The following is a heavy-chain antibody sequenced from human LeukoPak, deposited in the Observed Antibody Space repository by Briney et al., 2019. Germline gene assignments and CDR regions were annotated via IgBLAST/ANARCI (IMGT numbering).Heavy chain of an antibody. CDR3: ARDRSPVGATSDGFVY. Sequence: SETLSLTCTVSGGSISSGSYYWSWIRQPAGKGLEWIGRIYTSGSTNYNPSLKSRVTISVDTSKNQFSLKLSSVTAADTAVYYCARDRSPVGATSDGFVYWGQGTLVTVSS. CDR1: GGSISSGSYY. CDR2: IYTSGST. J-gene: IGHJ4*02. D-gene: IGHD1-26*01. V-gene: IGHV4-61*02.